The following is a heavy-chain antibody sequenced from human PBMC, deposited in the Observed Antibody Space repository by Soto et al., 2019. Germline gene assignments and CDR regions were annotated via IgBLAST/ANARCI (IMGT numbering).Heavy chain of an antibody. CDR3: ARDGFGWFDP. J-gene: IGHJ5*02. Sequence: SSETLSLTCPVSGGSISSYYWSWIRQPPGKGLEWIGYIYYSGSTNYNPSLKSRVTISVDTSKNQFSLKLSSVTAADTAVYYCARDGFGWFDPWGQGTLVTVSS. CDR1: GGSISSYY. CDR2: IYYSGST. D-gene: IGHD3-16*01. V-gene: IGHV4-59*01.